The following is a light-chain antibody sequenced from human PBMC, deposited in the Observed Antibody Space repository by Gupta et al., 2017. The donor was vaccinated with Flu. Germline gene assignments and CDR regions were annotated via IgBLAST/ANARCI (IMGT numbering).Light chain of an antibody. J-gene: IGKJ2*01. CDR3: QQFEDWPYT. Sequence: ATLSGCPGERVTLSCRARQSLSRNLAWYQHNPGQPPRLLIDGASTGATGIPARFSASGSGTEFTRTISSLRSEDFAVYSWQQFEDWPYTFGQGTKLEIK. V-gene: IGKV3-15*01. CDR1: QSLSRN. CDR2: GAS.